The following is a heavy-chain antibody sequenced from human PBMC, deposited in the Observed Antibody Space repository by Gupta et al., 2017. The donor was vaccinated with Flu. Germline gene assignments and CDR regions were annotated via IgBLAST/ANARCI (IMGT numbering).Heavy chain of an antibody. J-gene: IGHJ4*02. Sequence: QVQLVESGRGVVQPGMSLRLSCVASGLTFTRFCLHWVRQAPGKGLEWVAVISYNGINKYYADSVRGRLTISRDNSKNTLYLQMNSVGARDTAVYYCAKDAARGSEGADYWGQGTLVTVSS. CDR2: ISYNGINK. CDR3: AKDAARGSEGADY. CDR1: GLTFTRFC. D-gene: IGHD1-26*01. V-gene: IGHV3-30*18.